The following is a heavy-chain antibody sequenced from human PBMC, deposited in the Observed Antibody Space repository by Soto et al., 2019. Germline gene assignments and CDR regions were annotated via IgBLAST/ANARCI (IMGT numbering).Heavy chain of an antibody. D-gene: IGHD2-8*01. J-gene: IGHJ6*02. Sequence: GASVEVCCKESGYTFTSCASSWVRQAPGQGLEWMGGIIPIFGTANYAQKFQGRVTITADESTSTAYMELSSLRSEDTAVYYCARGDIVLMVYAIHYGMDVWGQGTTVTVSS. CDR3: ARGDIVLMVYAIHYGMDV. CDR1: GYTFTSCA. V-gene: IGHV1-69*13. CDR2: IIPIFGTA.